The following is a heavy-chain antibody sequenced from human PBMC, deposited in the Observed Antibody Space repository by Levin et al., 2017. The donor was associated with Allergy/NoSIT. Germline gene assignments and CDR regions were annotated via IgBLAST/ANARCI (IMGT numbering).Heavy chain of an antibody. CDR3: ARRGTRDYYYYMDV. J-gene: IGHJ6*03. Sequence: GGSLRLSCQGSGYSFTSYWISWVRQMPGKGLEWMGIIYPGDSDTRYSPSFQGQVTISADKSISTAYLQWSSLKASDTAIYYCARRGTRDYYYYMDVWGKGTTVTVSS. CDR2: IYPGDSDT. CDR1: GYSFTSYW. D-gene: IGHD1-1*01. V-gene: IGHV5-51*01.